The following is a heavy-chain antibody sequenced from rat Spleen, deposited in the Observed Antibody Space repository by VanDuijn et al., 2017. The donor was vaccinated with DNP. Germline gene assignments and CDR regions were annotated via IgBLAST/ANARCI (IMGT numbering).Heavy chain of an antibody. CDR1: GYSITSSYR. CDR3: ARWPGYNPPYAMDA. J-gene: IGHJ4*01. V-gene: IGHV3-3*01. D-gene: IGHD1-4*01. CDR2: INSAGST. Sequence: EVQLQESGPGLVKPSQSLSLTCSVTGYSITSSYRWNWIRKFPGNKLEWMGYINSAGSTNYNPSLKSRIPITRDTSKNQFFLQVNSVTTKDTATYYCARWPGYNPPYAMDAWGQGTSVTVSS.